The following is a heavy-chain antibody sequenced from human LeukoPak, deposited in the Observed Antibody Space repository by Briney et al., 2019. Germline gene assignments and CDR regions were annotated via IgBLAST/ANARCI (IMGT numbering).Heavy chain of an antibody. CDR3: QARHGY. CDR1: GFTFSSYA. Sequence: GGSLRLSCAASGFTFSSYAMIWVRQAPGKGLEWVSAISGRGGSTYYADSVKGRFTVSRDNSKNTLYLQMESLRVEDTAVYYCQARHGYWGHGTLVTVSS. CDR2: ISGRGGST. J-gene: IGHJ4*01. D-gene: IGHD6-6*01. V-gene: IGHV3-23*01.